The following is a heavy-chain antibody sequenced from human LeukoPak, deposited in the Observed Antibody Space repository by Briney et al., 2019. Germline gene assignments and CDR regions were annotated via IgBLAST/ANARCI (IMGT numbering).Heavy chain of an antibody. J-gene: IGHJ4*02. Sequence: SETLSLTCTVHGEFFGGSYWNWIRQSPGKGLEWIGEINHSGNTNYNPSLKSRVTISVDTSQKQFSLRLSSVTAADTAVYYCAKSGGSGLIDYWGQGTLVTVSS. D-gene: IGHD1-26*01. CDR1: GEFFGGSY. CDR3: AKSGGSGLIDY. CDR2: INHSGNT. V-gene: IGHV4-34*01.